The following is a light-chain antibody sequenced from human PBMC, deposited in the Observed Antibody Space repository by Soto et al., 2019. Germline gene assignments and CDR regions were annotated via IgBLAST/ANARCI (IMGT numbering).Light chain of an antibody. Sequence: EIVMTQSPATLSVSPGERATLSCRASQSVSSNLAWYHQKPGQAPRLLIHGASTRATGIPVRFSGSGSGTDFTLTISSLEPEDFAVYYCQQRSNWPPLTFGGGTKVEIK. J-gene: IGKJ4*01. CDR3: QQRSNWPPLT. CDR2: GAS. V-gene: IGKV3-11*01. CDR1: QSVSSN.